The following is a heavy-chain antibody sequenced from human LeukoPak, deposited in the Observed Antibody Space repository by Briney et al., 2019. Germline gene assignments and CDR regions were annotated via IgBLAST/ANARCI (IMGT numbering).Heavy chain of an antibody. CDR1: GYTLTELS. J-gene: IGHJ4*02. Sequence: ASVNVSCKVSGYTLTELSMHWVRQAPGKGLEWMGGFDPEDGETIYAQKFQGRVTMTEDTSTDTAYMELSSLRSEDTAVYYCATDPTLGTTVPYWGQGTLVTVSS. D-gene: IGHD4-17*01. CDR3: ATDPTLGTTVPY. CDR2: FDPEDGET. V-gene: IGHV1-24*01.